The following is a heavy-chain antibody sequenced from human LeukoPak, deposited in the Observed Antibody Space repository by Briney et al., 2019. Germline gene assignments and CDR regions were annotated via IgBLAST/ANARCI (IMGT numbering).Heavy chain of an antibody. Sequence: GASVKVSCKXSGYTFTGYYMHWVRQSPGRGLEWMGWINPNSGGTNYAQKFQGRVTMTRDTSISTAYMELSRLRSDDTAVYYSAREYSSSWYWFYWGQGTLVTVSS. J-gene: IGHJ4*02. CDR1: GYTFTGYY. V-gene: IGHV1-2*02. D-gene: IGHD6-13*01. CDR2: INPNSGGT. CDR3: AREYSSSWYWFY.